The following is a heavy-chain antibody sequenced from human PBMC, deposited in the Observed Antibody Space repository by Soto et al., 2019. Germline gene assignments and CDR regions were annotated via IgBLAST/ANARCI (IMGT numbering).Heavy chain of an antibody. D-gene: IGHD6-13*01. CDR2: ISYDGSNK. Sequence: GGSLRLSCAASGFTFSSYGMRWVRQAPGKGLEWVAVISYDGSNKYYADSVKGRFTISRDNSKNTLYLQMNSLRAEDTAVYYCAKASRQQPAMDVWGQGTTVTVSS. CDR1: GFTFSSYG. CDR3: AKASRQQPAMDV. J-gene: IGHJ6*02. V-gene: IGHV3-30*18.